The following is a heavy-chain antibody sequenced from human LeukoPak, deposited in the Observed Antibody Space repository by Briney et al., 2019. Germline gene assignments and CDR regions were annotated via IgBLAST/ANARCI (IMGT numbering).Heavy chain of an antibody. CDR2: IGDTT. D-gene: IGHD3/OR15-3a*01. J-gene: IGHJ4*02. CDR1: GFIFSNYA. Sequence: GGSLRLSCAASGFIFSNYAMTWVRQAPGKGLEWVSTIGDTTYYADSVKGRFTISRDNSKNTLYLQMQSLRAEDTAVYYCARLWPAATSSRFDYWGQGTLVTVSS. V-gene: IGHV3-23*01. CDR3: ARLWPAATSSRFDY.